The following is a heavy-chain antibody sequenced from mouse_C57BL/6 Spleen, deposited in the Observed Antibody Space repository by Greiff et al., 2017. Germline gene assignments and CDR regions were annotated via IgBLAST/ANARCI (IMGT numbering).Heavy chain of an antibody. CDR3: ARDLSSYWYFDV. V-gene: IGHV5-4*01. Sequence: EVMLVESGGGLVKPGGSLKLSCAASGFTFSSYAMSWVRQTPEKRLEWVATISDGGSYTYYPDNVKGRFPISRDNAKNNLYLQMSHLKSEDTAMYYCARDLSSYWYFDVWGTGTTVTVSS. CDR1: GFTFSSYA. J-gene: IGHJ1*03. CDR2: ISDGGSYT.